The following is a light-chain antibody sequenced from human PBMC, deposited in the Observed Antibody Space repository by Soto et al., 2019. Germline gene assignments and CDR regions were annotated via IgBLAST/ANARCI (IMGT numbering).Light chain of an antibody. Sequence: QSVLTQPPSVSASPGQKVTISCSGSSSNIGINYVSWYQQLPGTAPKLLIYENNKRPSGIPDRFSGSKSGTSASLAITGLQAEDEADYYCAAWDDSLNGYVFGTGTKITVL. CDR3: AAWDDSLNGYV. V-gene: IGLV1-51*02. CDR1: SSNIGINY. CDR2: ENN. J-gene: IGLJ1*01.